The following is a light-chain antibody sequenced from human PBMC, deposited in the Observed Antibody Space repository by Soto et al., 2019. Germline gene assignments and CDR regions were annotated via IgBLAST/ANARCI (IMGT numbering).Light chain of an antibody. J-gene: IGLJ3*02. Sequence: QSVLTQPRSVSGSPGQSVTISCTGTSSHVGGYNYVSWYQQHPGKAHKLMIYDVSKRPSGVPDRLSGSKSGNTASLTISGLQAEYEADYYCCSYAGSYTWVFGGGTKLTVL. CDR3: CSYAGSYTWV. V-gene: IGLV2-11*01. CDR2: DVS. CDR1: SSHVGGYNY.